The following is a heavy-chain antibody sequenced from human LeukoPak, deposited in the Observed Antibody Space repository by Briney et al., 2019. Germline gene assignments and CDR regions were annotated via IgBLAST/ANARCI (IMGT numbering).Heavy chain of an antibody. Sequence: SETLSLTCAVSGGSISSSNWWSWVRQPPGKGLEWIGEIYHSGSTNYNPSLKSRVTISVDKSKNQFPLKLSSVTAADTAVYYCARFDSSGWYGFDYWGQGTLVTVSS. J-gene: IGHJ4*02. CDR2: IYHSGST. V-gene: IGHV4-4*02. D-gene: IGHD6-19*01. CDR1: GGSISSSNW. CDR3: ARFDSSGWYGFDY.